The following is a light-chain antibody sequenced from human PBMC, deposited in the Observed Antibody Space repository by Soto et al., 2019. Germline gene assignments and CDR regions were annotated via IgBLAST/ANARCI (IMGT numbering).Light chain of an antibody. J-gene: IGLJ3*02. CDR3: QAYDYSLTASV. V-gene: IGLV1-40*01. CDR2: GNR. CDR1: TSNLGAGYD. Sequence: QSVLTQPPSVSGAPGQRVTLSCTGNTSNLGAGYDVHWYQQLPGAAPKLVIFGNRNRPSGVPERFSGSKSVTAASLAITGLQAEDEADYYCQAYDYSLTASVFGGGTKLTVL.